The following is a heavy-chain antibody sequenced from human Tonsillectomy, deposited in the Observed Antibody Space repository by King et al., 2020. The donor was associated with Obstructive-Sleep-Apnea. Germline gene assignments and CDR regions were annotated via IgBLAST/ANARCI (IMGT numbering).Heavy chain of an antibody. CDR2: MNPNSGNT. CDR1: GYTFTSSD. Sequence: VQLVQSGAEVKKPGASVKVSCKASGYTFTSSDINWVRQATGQGLEWMGWMNPNSGNTGNAQKFQGRVTMTRNTSISTAYMEVSDLRSDDTAVYFCARRLEYSCDFWGQGPLVTVPS. J-gene: IGHJ4*02. CDR3: ARRLEYSCDF. V-gene: IGHV1-8*01. D-gene: IGHD5-18*01.